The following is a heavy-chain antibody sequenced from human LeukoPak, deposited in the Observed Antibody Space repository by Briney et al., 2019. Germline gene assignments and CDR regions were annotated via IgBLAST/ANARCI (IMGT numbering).Heavy chain of an antibody. J-gene: IGHJ4*02. CDR1: GGPISRGDYY. Sequence: SQTLSLTCTVSGGPISRGDYYWTWIRQPPGKGLEWIGYIYYSGSTLYNTSLKSRVTISVDTSKSQFSLKLSSVTAADTAVYYCARATAVASFDHWGQGTLVTVSS. V-gene: IGHV4-30-4*01. D-gene: IGHD4-23*01. CDR3: ARATAVASFDH. CDR2: IYYSGST.